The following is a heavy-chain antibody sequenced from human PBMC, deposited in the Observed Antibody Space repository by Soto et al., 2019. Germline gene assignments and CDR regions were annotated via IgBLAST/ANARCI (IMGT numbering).Heavy chain of an antibody. CDR1: GFTVSSNY. CDR2: IYSGGST. Sequence: EVQLVESGGGLVQPGGSLRLSCAASGFTVSSNYMSWVRQAPGTGLEWVSVIYSGGSTYYAVSVKGRFTISRDNSKNTLYLQMNSLRAEDTAVYYCARAIYSGYDSTAFDIWGQGTMVTVSS. V-gene: IGHV3-66*01. CDR3: ARAIYSGYDSTAFDI. J-gene: IGHJ3*02. D-gene: IGHD5-12*01.